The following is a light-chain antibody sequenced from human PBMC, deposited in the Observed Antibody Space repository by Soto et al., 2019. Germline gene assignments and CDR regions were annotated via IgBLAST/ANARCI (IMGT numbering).Light chain of an antibody. CDR3: EQYNNWPPDRT. J-gene: IGKJ1*01. CDR2: GAS. V-gene: IGKV3-15*01. Sequence: EIVMTQSPATLSVSPGERATLSCRASQSVGSNLAWYQQKPGQAPRHLIYGASTRATGIPARFSGSGSGTEFTLTISSLQSEGFAIYFCEQYNNWPPDRTFGQGTKVEIK. CDR1: QSVGSN.